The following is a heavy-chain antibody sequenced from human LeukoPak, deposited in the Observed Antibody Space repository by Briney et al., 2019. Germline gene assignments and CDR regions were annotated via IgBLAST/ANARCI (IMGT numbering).Heavy chain of an antibody. V-gene: IGHV3-23*01. CDR3: AKDQTKNGGDAFDI. CDR1: GLTFSSYA. Sequence: GGSLRLSCAASGLTFSSYAMSWVRQAPGKGLKWVSGISGSGGNKYYADSVKGRFIISRDNSKNTLYLQMNGLRAEDTAVYYCAKDQTKNGGDAFDIWGQGTMVTVST. D-gene: IGHD4-23*01. J-gene: IGHJ3*02. CDR2: ISGSGGNK.